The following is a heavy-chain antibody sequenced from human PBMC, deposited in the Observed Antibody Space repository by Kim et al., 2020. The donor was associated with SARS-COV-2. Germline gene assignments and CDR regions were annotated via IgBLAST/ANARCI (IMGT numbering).Heavy chain of an antibody. J-gene: IGHJ5*02. Sequence: GGSLRLSCAASGFTFSNYWMTWVRQAPGKGLEWVANIKEDGSERYYVDSLKGRFTISRDNAKNSLYLQMNSLRVKDTAVYYCAREVYCRGGRCYPLHYNWFDPWGQGTLV. V-gene: IGHV3-7*01. CDR1: GFTFSNYW. D-gene: IGHD2-15*01. CDR3: AREVYCRGGRCYPLHYNWFDP. CDR2: IKEDGSER.